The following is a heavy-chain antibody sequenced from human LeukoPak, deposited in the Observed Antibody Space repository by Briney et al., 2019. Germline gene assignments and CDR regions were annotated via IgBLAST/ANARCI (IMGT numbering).Heavy chain of an antibody. J-gene: IGHJ4*02. CDR2: MNPNSGNT. D-gene: IGHD4-23*01. CDR1: GGSFSSSD. CDR3: ARGDYGGNSKYYFDY. Sequence: GASVKVSCKASGGSFSSSDISWVRQAPGQGLEWMGWMNPNSGNTGYAQKFQGRVTMTRNTSISTAYMELSSLRSEDTAVYYCARGDYGGNSKYYFDYWGQGTLVTVSS. V-gene: IGHV1-8*02.